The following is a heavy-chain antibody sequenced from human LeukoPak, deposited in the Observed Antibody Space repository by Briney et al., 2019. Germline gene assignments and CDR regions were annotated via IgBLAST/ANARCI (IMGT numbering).Heavy chain of an antibody. CDR3: ARNAYGAQTPSDV. J-gene: IGHJ6*02. V-gene: IGHV3-11*03. CDR1: GFPFKDYY. Sequence: TGGPVTLSCAAWGFPFKDYYMSGIRQAREEAGEGLSCINPASGYTPYAGSVRGRLTISRANAKNSLYLQMNSLRAEDTAVYSCARNAYGAQTPSDVWGQGTTVTV. CDR2: INPASGYT. D-gene: IGHD4-17*01.